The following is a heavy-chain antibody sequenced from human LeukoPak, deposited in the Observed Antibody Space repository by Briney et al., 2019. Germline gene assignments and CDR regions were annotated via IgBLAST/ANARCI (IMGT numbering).Heavy chain of an antibody. Sequence: SETLSLTCTVSGGSISSSSYYWGWTRQPPGKGLEWIGSIYYSGSTYYNPSLKSRVTISVDRSKNQFSLKLSSVTAADTAVYYCARDHKGYCSGGSCYYYYGMDVWGQGTTVSVSS. CDR3: ARDHKGYCSGGSCYYYYGMDV. V-gene: IGHV4-39*07. CDR2: IYYSGST. J-gene: IGHJ6*02. CDR1: GGSISSSSYY. D-gene: IGHD2-15*01.